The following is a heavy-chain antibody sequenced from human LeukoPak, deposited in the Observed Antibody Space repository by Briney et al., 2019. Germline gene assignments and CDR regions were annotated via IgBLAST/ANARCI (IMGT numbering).Heavy chain of an antibody. D-gene: IGHD6-13*01. CDR1: GGTFSSYA. Sequence: SVKVSCKASGGTFSSYAISWVRQAPGQGLEWMGRIIPIFGTANYAQKFQGRVTITTDESTSTAYMELSSLRSEDTAVYYCARDAGKAYYYYYMDVWGKGTTVTVSS. J-gene: IGHJ6*03. V-gene: IGHV1-69*05. CDR2: IIPIFGTA. CDR3: ARDAGKAYYYYYMDV.